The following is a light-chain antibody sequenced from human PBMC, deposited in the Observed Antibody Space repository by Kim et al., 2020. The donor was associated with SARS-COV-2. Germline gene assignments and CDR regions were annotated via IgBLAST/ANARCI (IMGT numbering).Light chain of an antibody. J-gene: IGKJ5*01. V-gene: IGKV3-15*01. Sequence: VSPGERATRSCRASQTISITLAWYQQQPGQAPRLLIYAASTRATGTPARFSGSGSGTEFTLTVSSLQSEDFAVYFCQQYNKWPITFGQGTRLEIK. CDR2: AAS. CDR1: QTISIT. CDR3: QQYNKWPIT.